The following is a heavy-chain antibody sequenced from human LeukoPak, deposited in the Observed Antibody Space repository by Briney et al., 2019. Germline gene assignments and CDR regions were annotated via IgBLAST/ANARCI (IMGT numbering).Heavy chain of an antibody. V-gene: IGHV4-38-2*01. Sequence: GSLRLSCAASGFTFDDYGMSWVRQAPGKGLEWIGSIYYSGSTYYNPSLKSRVTISVDTSKNQFSLKLSSVTAADTAVYYCASVQYYDILTGYPYWYFDLWGRGTLVTVSS. D-gene: IGHD3-9*01. CDR2: IYYSGST. J-gene: IGHJ2*01. CDR3: ASVQYYDILTGYPYWYFDL. CDR1: GFTFDDYG.